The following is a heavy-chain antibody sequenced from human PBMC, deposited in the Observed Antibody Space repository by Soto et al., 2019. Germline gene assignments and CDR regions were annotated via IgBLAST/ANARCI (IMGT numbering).Heavy chain of an antibody. Sequence: EVQLVESGGGLVQPGGSLRLSCAASGFTVSTKYMSWVRQAPGKGLEWVSVIYSGGSTFYADSVRGRFTISRDNSKNTVDLQMNSLRAEDTAVYYCARDPWAADYWGQGILVTSSS. D-gene: IGHD3-16*01. V-gene: IGHV3-66*01. CDR2: IYSGGST. J-gene: IGHJ4*02. CDR1: GFTVSTKY. CDR3: ARDPWAADY.